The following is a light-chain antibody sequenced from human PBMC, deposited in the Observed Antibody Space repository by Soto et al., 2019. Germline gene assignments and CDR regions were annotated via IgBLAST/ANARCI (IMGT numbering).Light chain of an antibody. V-gene: IGLV4-69*01. J-gene: IGLJ2*01. CDR2: LNSDGSH. CDR1: SGHSSYA. Sequence: QPVLTQSPSASASLGASVKFTCTLSSGHSSYAIAWHQQQPAKGPRYLMKLNSDGSHSKGDGIPDRFSGSSSGAERYLTISSLQSEDEADYYCQTWGSGIRVVFGGGTKLTVL. CDR3: QTWGSGIRVV.